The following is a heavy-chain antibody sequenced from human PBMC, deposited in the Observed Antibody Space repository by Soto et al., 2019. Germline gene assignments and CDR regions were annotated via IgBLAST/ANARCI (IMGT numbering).Heavy chain of an antibody. CDR1: GFTFTSSA. J-gene: IGHJ6*02. Sequence: QMQLVQSGPEVKKPGTSVKVSCKAAGFTFTSSAVQWVRQARGQRLEWIGWIVVGSGNTNYAQKFQERVTITRDMSTSTAYMELSSLRSEDTAVYYCAAGVGDYYYYGMDVWGQGTTVTVSS. V-gene: IGHV1-58*01. D-gene: IGHD3-16*01. CDR3: AAGVGDYYYYGMDV. CDR2: IVVGSGNT.